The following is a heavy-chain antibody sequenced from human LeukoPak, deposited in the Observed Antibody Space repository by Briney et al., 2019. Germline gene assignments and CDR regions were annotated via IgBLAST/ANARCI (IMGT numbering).Heavy chain of an antibody. Sequence: PGGSLRLSCAASGFPFSSHAMSWVRQPPGEGLEWVAAIINGNTYYAGSVRGRFTISRDDSENTVYLQMNSLRDEDTALYYCVREAGYCAPVCYKTNWFDPWGQGTLVTVSS. CDR1: GFPFSSHA. CDR3: VREAGYCAPVCYKTNWFDP. V-gene: IGHV3-23*01. CDR2: IINGNT. J-gene: IGHJ5*02. D-gene: IGHD2-15*01.